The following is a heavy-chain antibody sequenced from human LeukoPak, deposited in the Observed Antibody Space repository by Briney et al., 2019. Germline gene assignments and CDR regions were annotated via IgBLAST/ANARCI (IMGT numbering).Heavy chain of an antibody. CDR1: GFTFSSYA. CDR2: ISYDGSNK. D-gene: IGHD3-16*02. V-gene: IGHV3-30*04. J-gene: IGHJ4*02. CDR3: ARVSLEAVGIPLYYFDY. Sequence: PGGSLRLSCAASGFTFSSYAMHWVRQVPGKRLEWVAVISYDGSNKYYADSVKGRFTISRDNSKNTLYLQMNSLRAEDTAVYYCARVSLEAVGIPLYYFDYWGQGTLVTVSS.